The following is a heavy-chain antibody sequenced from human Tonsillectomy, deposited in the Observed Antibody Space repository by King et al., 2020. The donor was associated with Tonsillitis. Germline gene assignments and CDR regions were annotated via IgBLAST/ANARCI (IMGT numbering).Heavy chain of an antibody. V-gene: IGHV4-59*01. CDR2: IYYSENT. CDR1: GGSISSYY. J-gene: IGHJ5*02. D-gene: IGHD6-19*01. CDR3: ARDHHLGTAYSSAWYGIWFDP. Sequence: VQLQESGPGLVKPSETLSLTCTVSGGSISSYYWSWIRQPPGKGLEWIGYIYYSENTYYNPSLKSRVTISVDTSRNQFSLTLSSVTAAETAEYYCARDHHLGTAYSSAWYGIWFDPWGQGTLVTVSS.